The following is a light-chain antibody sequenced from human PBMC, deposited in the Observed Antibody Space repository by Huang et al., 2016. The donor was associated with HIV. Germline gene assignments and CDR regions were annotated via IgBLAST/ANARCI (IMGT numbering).Light chain of an antibody. Sequence: DIVMTQSPLSLSVTPGEPASISCRSSQSLQHYNGYNYLNWFLQKPGQSPQLMILLASNRASGVPDRFSGSASGADFTLKISRVEAEDVGVYYCMQVLQPPFAFGPGTKVDIK. V-gene: IGKV2-28*01. CDR3: MQVLQPPFA. CDR2: LAS. CDR1: QSLQHYNGYNY. J-gene: IGKJ3*01.